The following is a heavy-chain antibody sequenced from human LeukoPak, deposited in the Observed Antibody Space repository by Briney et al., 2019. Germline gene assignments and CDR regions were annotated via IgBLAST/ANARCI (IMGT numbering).Heavy chain of an antibody. CDR3: ASDGNDYGDFMDY. CDR2: IKQDGSEK. V-gene: IGHV3-7*01. D-gene: IGHD4-17*01. J-gene: IGHJ4*02. CDR1: GLTYSTYW. Sequence: GGSLRLSCAASGLTYSTYWMRWVRQAPGKGLEWVANIKQDGSEKYYVDSVKGRFTISRDNAKNSLYLQVNSLRAEDTALYYCASDGNDYGDFMDYWGQGTLVTVSS.